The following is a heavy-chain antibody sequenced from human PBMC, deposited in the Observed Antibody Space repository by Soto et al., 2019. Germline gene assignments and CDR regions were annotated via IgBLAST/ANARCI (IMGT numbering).Heavy chain of an antibody. V-gene: IGHV3-66*01. J-gene: IGHJ4*02. CDR2: INSGGST. Sequence: EVQLVESGGGLVQPGGSLRLSCAVSGFTVSSNYMSWVRQAPGKGLEWVSVINSGGSTFYADAVKGRFTISRDNSKNTLYLQMTSLRAEDTAVYYCAGIRPPLYWGQGTLVTVSS. D-gene: IGHD5-18*01. CDR1: GFTVSSNY. CDR3: AGIRPPLY.